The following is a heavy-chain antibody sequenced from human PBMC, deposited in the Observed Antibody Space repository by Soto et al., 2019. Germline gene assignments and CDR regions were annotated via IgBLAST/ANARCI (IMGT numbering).Heavy chain of an antibody. CDR3: ARGLGVADKTLYYYYGMDV. J-gene: IGHJ6*02. Sequence: SETLSLTCTVSGGSVSSGSYYWSWIRQPPGKGLEWIGYIYYSGSTNYNPSLKSRVTISVDTSKNQFSLKLSSVTAADTAVYYCARGLGVADKTLYYYYGMDVWGQGTTVTVSS. CDR2: IYYSGST. D-gene: IGHD6-19*01. CDR1: GGSVSSGSYY. V-gene: IGHV4-61*01.